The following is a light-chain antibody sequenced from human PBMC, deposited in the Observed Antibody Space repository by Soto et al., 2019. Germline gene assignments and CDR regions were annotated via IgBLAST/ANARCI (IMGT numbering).Light chain of an antibody. V-gene: IGKV3-20*01. CDR3: QQYGSSPST. Sequence: EIVLTQSPGTRSLPPGVTATLSCRPGQSVSSTYLPCSQHKVGQDPSLPIFGSSTRATGIPDRFSGSGSGTDFTLTIRRLEPEDFAVYYCQQYGSSPSTFGQGTKVEVK. J-gene: IGKJ1*01. CDR2: GSS. CDR1: QSVSSTY.